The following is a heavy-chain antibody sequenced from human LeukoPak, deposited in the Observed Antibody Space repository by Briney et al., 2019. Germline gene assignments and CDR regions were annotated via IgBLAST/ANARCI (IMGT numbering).Heavy chain of an antibody. CDR3: ARGYQQLVGPYYYYGMDV. D-gene: IGHD6-13*01. V-gene: IGHV4-4*07. CDR2: IYTSGST. Sequence: SETLSLTCTVSGGSIGSYYWSWIRQPAGKGLEWIGRIYTSGSTNYNPSLKSRVTMSVDTSKNQFSLKLSSVTAADTAVYYCARGYQQLVGPYYYYGMDVWGQGTTVTVSS. J-gene: IGHJ6*02. CDR1: GGSIGSYY.